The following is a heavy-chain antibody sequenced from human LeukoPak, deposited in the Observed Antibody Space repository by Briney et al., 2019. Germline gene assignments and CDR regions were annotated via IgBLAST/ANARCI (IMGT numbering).Heavy chain of an antibody. CDR3: ARDLRYSTFDS. CDR2: IKQDGGEK. V-gene: IGHV3-7*01. Sequence: GGSLRHPCAASGFTFSHYWMSWVRQAPGKGLEWVANIKQDGGEKNFVDSVKGRFSISRDNAQASLYVQMDSLRPEDTAVYYCARDLRYSTFDSCGQGTLVTVSS. D-gene: IGHD6-13*01. J-gene: IGHJ4*02. CDR1: GFTFSHYW.